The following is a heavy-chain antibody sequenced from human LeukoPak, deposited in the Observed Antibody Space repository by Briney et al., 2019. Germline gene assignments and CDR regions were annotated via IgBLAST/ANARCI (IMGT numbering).Heavy chain of an antibody. CDR2: IKEDGSDK. CDR1: GFTFSTYW. D-gene: IGHD6-13*01. Sequence: GGSLRLSCAASGFTFSTYWMTWVRQAPGEGLEWVANIKEDGSDKYYVDSVKGRFTISRDNAKSSLYLQMNGLRAEDTAVYFCARDSGWFRFDSWGQGTLVTVSS. V-gene: IGHV3-7*03. CDR3: ARDSGWFRFDS. J-gene: IGHJ4*02.